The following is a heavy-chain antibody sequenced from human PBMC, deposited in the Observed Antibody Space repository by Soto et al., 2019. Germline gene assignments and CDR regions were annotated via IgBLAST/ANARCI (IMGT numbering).Heavy chain of an antibody. J-gene: IGHJ5*02. D-gene: IGHD3-3*01. V-gene: IGHV4-59*01. Sequence: ETLSLTCTVSGGSISSYYWSWIRQPPGKGLEWIGYIYYSGSTNYNPSLKSRVTISVDTSKNQFSLKLSSVTAADTAVYYCAREGITIFGVVTNNSFDPWGQGTLVTVS. CDR2: IYYSGST. CDR3: AREGITIFGVVTNNSFDP. CDR1: GGSISSYY.